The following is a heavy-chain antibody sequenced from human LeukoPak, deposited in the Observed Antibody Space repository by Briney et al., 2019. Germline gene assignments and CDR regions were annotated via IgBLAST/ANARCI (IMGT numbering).Heavy chain of an antibody. CDR3: ARDRERYCTNGICYEKNWFDP. Sequence: GASVKVSCKASGYTFTGYYMHWVRQAPGQGLEWMGWINPNGGGTNYAQKFKGKVTMTRDTSISTAYMELSSLRSDDTAVYYCARDRERYCTNGICYEKNWFDPWGQGTLVTVSS. V-gene: IGHV1-2*02. CDR1: GYTFTGYY. J-gene: IGHJ5*02. D-gene: IGHD2-8*01. CDR2: INPNGGGT.